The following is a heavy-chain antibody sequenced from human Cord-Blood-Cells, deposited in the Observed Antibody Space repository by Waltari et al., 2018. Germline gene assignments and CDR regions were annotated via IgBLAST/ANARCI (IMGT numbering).Heavy chain of an antibody. Sequence: TNYNPSLKSRVTISVDTSKNQFSLKLSSVTAADTAVDYCARVGHCSGGSCYAFDIWGQGTMVTVSS. J-gene: IGHJ3*02. V-gene: IGHV4-59*01. CDR3: ARVGHCSGGSCYAFDI. D-gene: IGHD2-15*01. CDR2: T.